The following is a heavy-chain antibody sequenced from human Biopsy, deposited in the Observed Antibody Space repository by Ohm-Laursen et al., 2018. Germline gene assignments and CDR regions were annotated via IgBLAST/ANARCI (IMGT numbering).Heavy chain of an antibody. CDR1: GGSFTGHY. CDR2: FYYSGST. D-gene: IGHD3-3*01. J-gene: IGHJ4*02. V-gene: IGHV4-59*11. CDR3: ARARIKTSGVLIPETYYFDS. Sequence: GTLSLTCTVSGGSFTGHYWSWIRQPPGKGLEWIGNFYYSGSTNYNPSLKSRITMSLDRSKSQVSLRMNSVTAADTAVYYCARARIKTSGVLIPETYYFDSWGQGTLVTVSS.